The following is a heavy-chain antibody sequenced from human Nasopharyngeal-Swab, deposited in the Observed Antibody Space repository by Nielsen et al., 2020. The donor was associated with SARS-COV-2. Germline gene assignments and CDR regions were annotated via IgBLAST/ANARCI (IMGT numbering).Heavy chain of an antibody. V-gene: IGHV4-34*01. CDR1: GVSFSGHQ. CDR3: ARGGAGVVASPVLGLGPFYYYHFMDV. D-gene: IGHD6-6*01. Sequence: SETLSLTCSVYGVSFSGHQWSWVRQTPGKGLEWIGEVNHGGGTNYNPSLKSRVTISVATSKNQFSLKLTSVTAADTAVYYCARGGAGVVASPVLGLGPFYYYHFMDVWGQGTTVTVSS. J-gene: IGHJ6*03. CDR2: VNHGGGT.